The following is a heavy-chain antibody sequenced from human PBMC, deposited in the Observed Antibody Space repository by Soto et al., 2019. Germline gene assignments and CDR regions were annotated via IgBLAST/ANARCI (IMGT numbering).Heavy chain of an antibody. V-gene: IGHV3-30-3*01. Sequence: GGSLRLSCAASGFTFSSYAMHWVRQAPGKGLEWVAVISYDGSNKYYADSVKGRFTISRDNSKNTLYLQMNSLRAEDTAVYYCARSGYSYSPFDYWGQGTLVTVSS. D-gene: IGHD5-18*01. J-gene: IGHJ4*02. CDR3: ARSGYSYSPFDY. CDR2: ISYDGSNK. CDR1: GFTFSSYA.